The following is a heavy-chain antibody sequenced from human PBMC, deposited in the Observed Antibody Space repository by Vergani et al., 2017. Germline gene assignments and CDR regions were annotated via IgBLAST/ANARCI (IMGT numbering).Heavy chain of an antibody. Sequence: QVQLVESGGGVVQPGRSLRLSCAASGFTFSSYGMHWVRQAPGKGLEWVAVISYDGSNKYYADSVKGRFTISRDNSKNTLYLQMNSLRAEGTAVYYCATGARRATTEGWFDPWGQGTLVTVSA. J-gene: IGHJ5*02. CDR2: ISYDGSNK. D-gene: IGHD5-24*01. CDR1: GFTFSSYG. CDR3: ATGARRATTEGWFDP. V-gene: IGHV3-30*03.